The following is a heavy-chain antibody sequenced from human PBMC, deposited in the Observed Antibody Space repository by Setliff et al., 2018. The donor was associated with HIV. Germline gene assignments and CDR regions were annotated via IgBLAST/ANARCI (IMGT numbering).Heavy chain of an antibody. V-gene: IGHV1-46*01. CDR2: VYPSDGST. J-gene: IGHJ3*02. CDR3: ARDNTAFDI. Sequence: ASVKVSCKASGYTFTSYDINWVRQAPGQGLEWMGMVYPSDGSTSYAQKFQGRVTMTRDTSTSTIYMELNSLTSEDTAVYYCARDNTAFDIWGQGTMVTVSS. CDR1: GYTFTSYD. D-gene: IGHD2-2*02.